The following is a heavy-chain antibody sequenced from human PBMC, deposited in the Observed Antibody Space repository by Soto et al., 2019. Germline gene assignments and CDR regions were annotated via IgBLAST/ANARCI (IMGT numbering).Heavy chain of an antibody. J-gene: IGHJ6*02. CDR2: IYYSGST. Sequence: SETLSLTCTVSGGSISSGDYYWSWIRQPPGKGLEWIGYIYYSGSTYYDPSLKSRVTISVDTSKNQFSLKLSSVTVADTAVYYCAREGFSYGMDVWGQGTTVTVSS. CDR1: GGSISSGDYY. V-gene: IGHV4-30-4*01. CDR3: AREGFSYGMDV.